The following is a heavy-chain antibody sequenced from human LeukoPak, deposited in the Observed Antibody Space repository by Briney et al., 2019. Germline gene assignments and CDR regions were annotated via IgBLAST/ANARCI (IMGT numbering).Heavy chain of an antibody. V-gene: IGHV3-33*05. CDR3: AREGVGYYLDQ. J-gene: IGHJ4*02. CDR1: GFTFRSYG. CDR2: ISFDSSNY. D-gene: IGHD2-15*01. Sequence: GGSLRLSCAASGFTFRSYGMNWVRQAPGRGLEWVAVISFDSSNYYYADSVKGRFTISRDNAKNSLYLQMNNLRAEDTAVYYCAREGVGYYLDQWGQGTLVTVSS.